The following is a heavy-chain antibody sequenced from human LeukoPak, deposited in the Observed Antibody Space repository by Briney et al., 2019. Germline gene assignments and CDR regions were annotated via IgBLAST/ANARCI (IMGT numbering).Heavy chain of an antibody. Sequence: PGGSLRLSCAASGFTFSSYSMNWVRQAPGKGLEWVSSISSSSSYIYYADSVKGRFTISRDNAKNSLYLQMNSLRAEDTAVYCCASTMYYGSGSYYYMDVWGKGTTVTISS. CDR1: GFTFSSYS. J-gene: IGHJ6*03. CDR3: ASTMYYGSGSYYYMDV. D-gene: IGHD3-10*01. CDR2: ISSSSSYI. V-gene: IGHV3-21*01.